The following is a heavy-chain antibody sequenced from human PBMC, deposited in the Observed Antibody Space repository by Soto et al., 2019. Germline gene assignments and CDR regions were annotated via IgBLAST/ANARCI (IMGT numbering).Heavy chain of an antibody. V-gene: IGHV5-51*01. Sequence: GESLKISCKGSGYSFTSYWIGWVRQMPGKGLEWMGIIYPGDSDTRYSPSFQGQVTISADMFISTAYLQWSSLKASDTAMYYCARRGYYDSSGYYSIHWFDPWGQGTLVTVSS. CDR1: GYSFTSYW. J-gene: IGHJ5*02. CDR2: IYPGDSDT. D-gene: IGHD3-22*01. CDR3: ARRGYYDSSGYYSIHWFDP.